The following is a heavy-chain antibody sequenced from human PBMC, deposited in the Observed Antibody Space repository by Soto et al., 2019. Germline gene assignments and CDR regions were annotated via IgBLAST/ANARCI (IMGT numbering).Heavy chain of an antibody. D-gene: IGHD1-26*01. Sequence: PGGSLRLSCAASGFTFDDYAMHWVRQAPGKGLEWVSGISWNSGSIGYADSVKGRFTISRDNAKNSLYLQMNSLRAEDTALYYCAKDIGGSYTRYYFDYWGQGTLVTVSS. J-gene: IGHJ4*02. CDR2: ISWNSGSI. V-gene: IGHV3-9*01. CDR1: GFTFDDYA. CDR3: AKDIGGSYTRYYFDY.